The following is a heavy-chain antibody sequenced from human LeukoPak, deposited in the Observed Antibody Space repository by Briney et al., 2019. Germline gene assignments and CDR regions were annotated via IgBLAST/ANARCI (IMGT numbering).Heavy chain of an antibody. Sequence: GESLKISCKGSGYSFTSYWIGWVRQMPGKGLEWMGIIYPGDSDTRYSPSFQGQVTISADKSISTAYLQWSSLKASDTAMYYCATTWGLLGPEHDAFDIWGQGTMVTVSS. V-gene: IGHV5-51*01. CDR3: ATTWGLLGPEHDAFDI. D-gene: IGHD1-26*01. CDR2: IYPGDSDT. J-gene: IGHJ3*02. CDR1: GYSFTSYW.